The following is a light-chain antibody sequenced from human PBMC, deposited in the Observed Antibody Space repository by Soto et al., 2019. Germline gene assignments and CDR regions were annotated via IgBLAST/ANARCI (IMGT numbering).Light chain of an antibody. V-gene: IGKV1-9*01. Sequence: DVQLTQSPSFLSASVGDRVTITCRASQGISNYLAWYQQAPGKAPKLLIYTASTLQSGVPSRFSGSGSGTEFTLTISSLQPEDFATYYCQRLDSYPRTFGQGTRWKSN. CDR1: QGISNY. CDR2: TAS. CDR3: QRLDSYPRT. J-gene: IGKJ1*01.